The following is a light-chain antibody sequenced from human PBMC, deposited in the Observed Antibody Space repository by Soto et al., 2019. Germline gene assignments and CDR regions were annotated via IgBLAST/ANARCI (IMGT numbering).Light chain of an antibody. CDR1: QSLLHSNGYNY. CDR2: LGS. V-gene: IGKV2-28*01. CDR3: MQALQSPRYT. Sequence: DIVMTQSPLSLPVTPGEPASISCRSSQSLLHSNGYNYLDWYLQKPGQSPQLLIYLGSNLASGVPDRFSGSGSGTDVTLKIRRVEAEDVGVYYCMQALQSPRYTFGQGTKLEIK. J-gene: IGKJ2*01.